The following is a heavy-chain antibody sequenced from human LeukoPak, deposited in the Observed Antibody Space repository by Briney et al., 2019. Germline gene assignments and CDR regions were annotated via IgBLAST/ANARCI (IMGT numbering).Heavy chain of an antibody. D-gene: IGHD3-9*01. CDR1: GGSISSYY. Sequence: SETLSLTCTVSGGSISSYYWSWIRQPPGKGLEWIGYIYYSGSTNYNPSLKGRVTISVDTSKNQFSLKLSSVTAADTAVYYCARGLRYFDWAPYYYGMDVWGQGTTVTVSS. J-gene: IGHJ6*02. CDR3: ARGLRYFDWAPYYYGMDV. V-gene: IGHV4-59*08. CDR2: IYYSGST.